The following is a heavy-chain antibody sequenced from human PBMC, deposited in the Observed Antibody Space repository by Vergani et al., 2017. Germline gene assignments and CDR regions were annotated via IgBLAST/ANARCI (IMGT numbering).Heavy chain of an antibody. V-gene: IGHV1-69*12. D-gene: IGHD6-19*01. J-gene: IGHJ2*01. CDR1: GGTFSSYA. CDR2: IIPIVGTA. CDR3: ASGPIAVAAHYWYFDL. Sequence: QVQLVQSGAEVKKPGSSVKVSCKASGGTFSSYAISWVRQAPGQGLEWMGGIIPIVGTANYAQKFQGRVTITADESTSTAYMELSSLRSEDTAVYYCASGPIAVAAHYWYFDLWGRGTLVTVSS.